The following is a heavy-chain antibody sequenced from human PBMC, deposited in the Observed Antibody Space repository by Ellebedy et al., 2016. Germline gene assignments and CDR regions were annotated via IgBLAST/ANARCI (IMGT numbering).Heavy chain of an antibody. CDR1: GFTFSSYW. J-gene: IGHJ6*02. V-gene: IGHV3-7*03. D-gene: IGHD2-2*01. Sequence: GESLKISCAASGFTFSSYWMSWVRRAPGKGLEWVANIKQDGSEKYYVDSVKGRFTISRDNAKNSLYLQMNSLRAEDTAVYYCARASQDIVVVPAAPSMDVWGQGTTVTVSS. CDR3: ARASQDIVVVPAAPSMDV. CDR2: IKQDGSEK.